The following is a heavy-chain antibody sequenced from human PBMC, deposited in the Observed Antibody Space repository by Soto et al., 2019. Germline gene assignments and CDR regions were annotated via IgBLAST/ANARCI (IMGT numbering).Heavy chain of an antibody. J-gene: IGHJ4*02. D-gene: IGHD3-22*01. CDR3: TRAPITMIVVSPDY. Sequence: PAGSLTLSCTASGFTFGDYAMSWFRQARGKGLEWVGFIRSKAYGGTTEYAASVKGRFTISRDDSKSIAYLQMNSLKTEDTAVYYCTRAPITMIVVSPDYWGQGTLVTVSS. CDR2: IRSKAYGGTT. V-gene: IGHV3-49*03. CDR1: GFTFGDYA.